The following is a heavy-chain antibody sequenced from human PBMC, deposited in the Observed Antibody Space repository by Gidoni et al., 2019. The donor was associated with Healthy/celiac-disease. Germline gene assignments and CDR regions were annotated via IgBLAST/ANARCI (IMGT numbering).Heavy chain of an antibody. CDR1: GGTFSSYA. CDR3: ARDMRRVVVTHDAFDI. CDR2: IIPIFGTA. D-gene: IGHD3-22*01. V-gene: IGHV1-69*01. J-gene: IGHJ3*02. Sequence: QVQLLQYGAEVQKPGSSVKVSCKASGGTFSSYAISWVRQAPGQGLEWMGGIIPIFGTANYAQKFQGRVTITADESTSTAYMELSSLRSEDTAVYYCARDMRRVVVTHDAFDIWGQGTMVTVSS.